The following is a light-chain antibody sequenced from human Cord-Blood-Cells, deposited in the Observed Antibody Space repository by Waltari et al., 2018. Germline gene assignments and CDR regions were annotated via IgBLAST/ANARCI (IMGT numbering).Light chain of an antibody. V-gene: IGLV1-44*01. CDR3: AAWDDSLNGPV. CDR1: SSNIGSNT. CDR2: SNN. Sequence: QSVLTQPPSASGTPGQRVTISCSGSSSNIGSNTVNWYQQLPGTAPKRLIYSNNQRPSGVPDRFYGSKSGTSASLAISGLQSEDEADYYCAAWDDSLNGPVFGGGTKLTVL. J-gene: IGLJ3*02.